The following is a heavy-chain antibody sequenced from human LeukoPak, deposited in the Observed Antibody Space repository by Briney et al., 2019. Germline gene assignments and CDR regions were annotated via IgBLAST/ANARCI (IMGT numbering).Heavy chain of an antibody. CDR2: VHLDGKT. CDR1: GGSVINTNW. V-gene: IGHV4-4*02. D-gene: IGHD3-3*01. CDR3: AREGGFYRPLDY. J-gene: IGHJ4*02. Sequence: TGTLSLTCGVSGGSVINTNWWTWVRQPPGKGLEWIGEVHLDGKTNYDPSVESRLTMSVDVSENQVSLKLTSVTAADTAVYYCAREGGFYRPLDYSGQGTLVSVSS.